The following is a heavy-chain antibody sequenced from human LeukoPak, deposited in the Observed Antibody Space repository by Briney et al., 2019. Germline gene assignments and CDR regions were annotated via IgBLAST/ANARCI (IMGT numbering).Heavy chain of an antibody. CDR1: GFTFSNCA. V-gene: IGHV3-30*18. J-gene: IGHJ6*02. Sequence: GGSLRLSCAASGFTFSNCAMSWVRQAPGKGLEWVAVISYDGSNKYYADSVKGRFTISRDNSKNTLYLQMNSLRAEDTAVYYCAKALDVWGQGTTVTVSS. CDR2: ISYDGSNK. CDR3: AKALDV.